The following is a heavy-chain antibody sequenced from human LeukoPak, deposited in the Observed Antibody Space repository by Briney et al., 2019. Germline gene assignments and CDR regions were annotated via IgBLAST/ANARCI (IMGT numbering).Heavy chain of an antibody. CDR2: ISWNSGSI. D-gene: IGHD2-15*01. Sequence: PGGSLRLSCAASGFTFDDYAMHWVRQAPGKGLEWVSGISWNSGSIGYADSVKGRFTISRDNAKNSLYLQMNSLRAEDTALYYCAKDMKPSSVVVVAVTPLVYYYGMDVWGQGTTVTVSS. CDR3: AKDMKPSSVVVVAVTPLVYYYGMDV. V-gene: IGHV3-9*01. CDR1: GFTFDDYA. J-gene: IGHJ6*02.